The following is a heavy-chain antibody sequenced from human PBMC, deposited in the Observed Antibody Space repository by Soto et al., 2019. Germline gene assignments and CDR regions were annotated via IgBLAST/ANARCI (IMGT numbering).Heavy chain of an antibody. CDR2: INPRGGST. Sequence: ASVKVSCKASGYTLNTYYMHWVRQAPGQGPEWMGIINPRGGSTTYAQNFQDRVTMTRDTSSSTVYMELSSLRSEDTAVYYCARGGGFSPYYYNSDVWGPGTTVTV. CDR3: ARGGGFSPYYYNSDV. D-gene: IGHD3-3*01. V-gene: IGHV1-46*02. J-gene: IGHJ6*02. CDR1: GYTLNTYY.